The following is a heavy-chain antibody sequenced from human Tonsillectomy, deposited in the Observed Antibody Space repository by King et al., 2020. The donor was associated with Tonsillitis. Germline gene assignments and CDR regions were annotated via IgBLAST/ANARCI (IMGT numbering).Heavy chain of an antibody. V-gene: IGHV4-34*01. CDR3: ATSGQLLPGTYGLDV. CDR1: GGSFSGYY. D-gene: IGHD6-13*01. CDR2: INHSGST. J-gene: IGHJ6*02. Sequence: VQLQQWGAGLLKPSETLSLTCGVYGGSFSGYYWSWIRQPPGKGLEWIGEINHSGSTNYNPSLKSRVTISVDTSKNQFSLKLSSVTAADTAVYYCATSGQLLPGTYGLDVWGQGTTVTVSS.